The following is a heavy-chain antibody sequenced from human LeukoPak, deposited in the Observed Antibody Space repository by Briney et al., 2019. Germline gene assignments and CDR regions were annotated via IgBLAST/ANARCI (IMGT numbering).Heavy chain of an antibody. CDR2: IIPIFGTA. CDR3: ARAKRRSNWGIAVAGTFDY. J-gene: IGHJ4*02. CDR1: GGTFSSYA. V-gene: IGHV1-69*01. Sequence: GSSVKVSCKASGGTFSSYAISWGRQAPGQGLEWMGGIIPIFGTANYAQKFQGRVTITADESTSTAYMELSSLRSEDTAVYYCARAKRRSNWGIAVAGTFDYWGQGTLVTVSS. D-gene: IGHD6-19*01.